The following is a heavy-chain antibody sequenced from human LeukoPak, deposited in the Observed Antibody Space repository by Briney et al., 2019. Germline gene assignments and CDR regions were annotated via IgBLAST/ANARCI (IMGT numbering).Heavy chain of an antibody. CDR2: MNPNSGNT. CDR1: GYTFTSYD. J-gene: IGHJ4*02. Sequence: ASVKVSCKASGYTFTSYDINWVRQATGQGLEWMGWMNPNSGNTGYAQKFQGRVTMTRDTSIGTAYMELSRLRSDDTAVYYCAGDVSGYSPYYFDYWGQGTLATVSS. V-gene: IGHV1-8*01. D-gene: IGHD3-22*01. CDR3: AGDVSGYSPYYFDY.